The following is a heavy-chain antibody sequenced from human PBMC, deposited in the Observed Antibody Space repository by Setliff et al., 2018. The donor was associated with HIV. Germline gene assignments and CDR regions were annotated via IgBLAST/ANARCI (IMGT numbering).Heavy chain of an antibody. CDR1: GFTFNTYA. D-gene: IGHD5-12*01. J-gene: IGHJ4*02. Sequence: GSLRLSCAASGFTFNTYAMHWVRQAPGKGLEWVAVISDDGSNTYYADSVKGRFTISRDNSKNTLYLQMNSLRAEDTAVYYCARDSSTKEMATIWVNFDYWGQGTLVTVSS. V-gene: IGHV3-30*01. CDR2: ISDDGSNT. CDR3: ARDSSTKEMATIWVNFDY.